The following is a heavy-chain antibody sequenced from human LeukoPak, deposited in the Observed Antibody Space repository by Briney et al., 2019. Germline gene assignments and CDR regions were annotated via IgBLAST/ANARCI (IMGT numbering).Heavy chain of an antibody. CDR3: TTDTSSTTGTAYYYYYYGMDV. Sequence: GGSLRLSCAASGFTFSNAWMSWVRQAPGEGLEWVGRIKSKTDGGTTDYAAPVKGRFTISRDDSKNTLYLQMNSLKTEDTAVYYCTTDTSSTTGTAYYYYYYGMDVGGKGTTVTVS. J-gene: IGHJ6*04. CDR2: IKSKTDGGTT. D-gene: IGHD1-1*01. CDR1: GFTFSNAW. V-gene: IGHV3-15*01.